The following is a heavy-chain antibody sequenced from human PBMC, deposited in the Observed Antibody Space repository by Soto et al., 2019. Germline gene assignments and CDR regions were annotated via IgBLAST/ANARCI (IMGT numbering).Heavy chain of an antibody. CDR1: GGTFSSYA. CDR3: ASTLSTRGADYYYYGMDV. V-gene: IGHV1-69*01. D-gene: IGHD2-2*01. J-gene: IGHJ6*02. CDR2: IIPIFGTA. Sequence: QVQLVQSGAEVKKPGSSVKVSCKASGGTFSSYAISWVRQAPGQGLEWMGGIIPIFGTANYAQKFQGRVTITADESTSTAYMELSSLRSEDTAVYYCASTLSTRGADYYYYGMDVWGQGTTVTVS.